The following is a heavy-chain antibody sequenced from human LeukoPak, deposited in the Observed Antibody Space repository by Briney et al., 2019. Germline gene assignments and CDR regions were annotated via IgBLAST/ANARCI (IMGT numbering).Heavy chain of an antibody. V-gene: IGHV1-18*01. D-gene: IGHD3-22*01. CDR3: ARDLYDSDGYPGGDY. CDR2: ITTYNGNT. J-gene: IGHJ4*02. CDR1: GYPFSSYR. Sequence: ASVRVSCKASGYPFSSYRISWVRQAPGQGLGWMGWITTYNGNTNYAQKLQGRVTMTTDTSTTTAYMELRSLRSDDTAVYYCARDLYDSDGYPGGDYWGQGTLVTVSS.